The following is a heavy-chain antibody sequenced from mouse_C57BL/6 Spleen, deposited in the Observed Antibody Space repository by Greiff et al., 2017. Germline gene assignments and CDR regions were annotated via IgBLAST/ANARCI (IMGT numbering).Heavy chain of an antibody. CDR2: IDPSDSYT. CDR1: GYTFTSYW. D-gene: IGHD6-1*01. V-gene: IGHV1-69*01. CDR3: ARSLAYYAMDY. Sequence: QVQLQQPGAALVLPGASVQLSCTASGYTFTSYWMHLVKQRPGQGLEWIGEIDPSDSYTNYTQKFKGKSTLTVDKSSSTAYMQLSSLTSEDSAVYYCARSLAYYAMDYWGQGTSVTVSS. J-gene: IGHJ4*01.